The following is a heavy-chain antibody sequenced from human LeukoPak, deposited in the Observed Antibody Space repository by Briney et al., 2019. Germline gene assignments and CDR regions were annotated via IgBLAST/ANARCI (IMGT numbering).Heavy chain of an antibody. V-gene: IGHV4-34*01. Sequence: SETLSLTCAVYGGSFSGYYWSWIRQPPGKGLEWIGEINHSGSTNYNPSLKSRVTISVDTSKNQFSLKLSSVTAADTAVYYCARGRYCSSTSCYRKHFDYWGQGTLVTVSS. D-gene: IGHD2-2*01. CDR2: INHSGST. J-gene: IGHJ4*02. CDR1: GGSFSGYY. CDR3: ARGRYCSSTSCYRKHFDY.